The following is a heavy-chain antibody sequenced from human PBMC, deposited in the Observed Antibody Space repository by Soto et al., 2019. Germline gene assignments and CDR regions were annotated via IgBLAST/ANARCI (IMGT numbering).Heavy chain of an antibody. V-gene: IGHV3-30-3*01. CDR1: GFTFSSYA. Sequence: GGSLRLSCAASGFTFSSYAMHWVRQAPGKGLEWVAVISYDGSNKYYADSVKGRFTISRDNSKNTLYLQMNSLRAEDTAVYYCARVQRSIVGAFSPLDFWGQGTLVTVSS. CDR2: ISYDGSNK. D-gene: IGHD1-26*01. J-gene: IGHJ4*02. CDR3: ARVQRSIVGAFSPLDF.